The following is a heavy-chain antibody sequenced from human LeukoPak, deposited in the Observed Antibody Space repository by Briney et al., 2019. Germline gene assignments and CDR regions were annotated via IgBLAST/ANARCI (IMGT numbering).Heavy chain of an antibody. Sequence: GSSVKVSCKASGGTFSSYAISWVRQAPGQGLEWMGGIIPIFGTANYAQKFQGRATITTDESTSTAYMELSSLRSEDTAVYYCARESKWLRSGWFDPWGQGTLVTVSS. CDR3: ARESKWLRSGWFDP. CDR2: IIPIFGTA. V-gene: IGHV1-69*05. J-gene: IGHJ5*02. D-gene: IGHD5-12*01. CDR1: GGTFSSYA.